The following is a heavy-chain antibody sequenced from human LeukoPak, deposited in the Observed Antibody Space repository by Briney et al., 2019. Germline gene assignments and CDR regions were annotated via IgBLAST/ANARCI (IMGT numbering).Heavy chain of an antibody. CDR1: GFTFSSYS. CDR3: AKTPAGNFGIWFGDPDNILHLDY. Sequence: PGGSLRLSCAASGFTFSSYSMNWVRQAPGKGLEWVSSISSSSSYIYYADSVKGRFTISRDNSKNTLYLQMNSLRAEDTAVYYCAKTPAGNFGIWFGDPDNILHLDYWGQGTLVTVSS. V-gene: IGHV3-21*04. CDR2: ISSSSSYI. D-gene: IGHD3-10*01. J-gene: IGHJ4*02.